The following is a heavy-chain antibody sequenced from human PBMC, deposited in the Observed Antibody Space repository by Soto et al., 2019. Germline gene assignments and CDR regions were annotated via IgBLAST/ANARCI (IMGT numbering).Heavy chain of an antibody. D-gene: IGHD3-16*02. V-gene: IGHV3-53*02. J-gene: IGHJ3*02. CDR2: IDSGGGT. CDR3: ARSSGGSYHSHAFDI. Sequence: EVQLVETGGGLIQPGGSLRLSCAASGFTVSSSYMNLVRQAPGKGLEWVSIIDSGGGTYYADSLKGRFTISRDNSKNTLYLQMNSLRAEDTAVYYCARSSGGSYHSHAFDIWGQGTMVTVSS. CDR1: GFTVSSSY.